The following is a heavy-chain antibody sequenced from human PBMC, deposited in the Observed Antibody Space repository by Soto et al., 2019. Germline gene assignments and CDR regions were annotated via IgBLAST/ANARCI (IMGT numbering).Heavy chain of an antibody. V-gene: IGHV3-33*01. CDR3: ATVDNYYGSAF. D-gene: IGHD3-10*01. Sequence: QEQLVESGGGVVQPGTSLRLSCAASGLTFSNYGMHWVRQAPGKGLAWVAVIWYDGITKFYADSVQGRFSISRDNSKNTLYLQMNSLTAEDTAVYFCATVDNYYGSAFWGQGTLVTVSP. CDR2: IWYDGITK. J-gene: IGHJ4*02. CDR1: GLTFSNYG.